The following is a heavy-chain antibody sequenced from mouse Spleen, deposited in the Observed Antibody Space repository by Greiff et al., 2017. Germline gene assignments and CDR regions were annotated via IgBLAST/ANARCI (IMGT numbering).Heavy chain of an antibody. CDR3: ARGSYYSYDENWFAY. J-gene: IGHJ3*01. CDR1: GYTFTSYW. Sequence: QVQLQQPGAELVKPGASVKLSCKASGYTFTSYWMHWVKQRPGQGLEWIGMIHPNSGSTNYNEKFKSKATLTVDKSSSTAYMQLSSLTSEDSAVYYCARGSYYSYDENWFAYWGQGTLVTVSA. V-gene: IGHV1-64*01. CDR2: IHPNSGST. D-gene: IGHD2-12*01.